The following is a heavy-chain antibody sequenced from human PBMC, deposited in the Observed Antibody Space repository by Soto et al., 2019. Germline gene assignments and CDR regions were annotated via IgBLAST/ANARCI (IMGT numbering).Heavy chain of an antibody. CDR3: ARRVVVTAAYFDY. D-gene: IGHD2-21*02. V-gene: IGHV4-61*08. CDR1: GGSISSGGYY. CDR2: IYYSGST. J-gene: IGHJ4*02. Sequence: SETLSLTCTVSGGSISSGGYYWSWIRQPPGKGLEWIGYIYYSGSTNYNPSLKSRVTISVDTSKNQFSLKLSSVTAADTAVYYCARRVVVTAAYFDYWGQGTLVTVSS.